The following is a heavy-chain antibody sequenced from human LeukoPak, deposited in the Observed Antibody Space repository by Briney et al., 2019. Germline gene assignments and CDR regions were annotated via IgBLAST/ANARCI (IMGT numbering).Heavy chain of an antibody. V-gene: IGHV3-11*04. Sequence: GGALRLSCAAAGFPFSDRYMSWIRQAPGKGMEWVAYISPNGDNIHYADSVRGRFTISRDNAKNSLFLQVNSLRAEDTAVYYCARDSGRFRLDYWGQGILVTVSS. D-gene: IGHD6-19*01. CDR3: ARDSGRFRLDY. CDR2: ISPNGDNI. CDR1: GFPFSDRY. J-gene: IGHJ4*02.